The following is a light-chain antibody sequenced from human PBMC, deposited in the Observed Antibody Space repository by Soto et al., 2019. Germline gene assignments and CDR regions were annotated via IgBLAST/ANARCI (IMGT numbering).Light chain of an antibody. Sequence: EIVMTQSPATLSVSPGQGATLSCRASQPISRNLAWYQQKPGQAPRLLMYGASTRATDIPGRFSGGGSGTEFTLTISSLQSEDFAVYYCQQYASSPLTFGGGTKVELK. V-gene: IGKV3-15*01. J-gene: IGKJ4*01. CDR3: QQYASSPLT. CDR2: GAS. CDR1: QPISRN.